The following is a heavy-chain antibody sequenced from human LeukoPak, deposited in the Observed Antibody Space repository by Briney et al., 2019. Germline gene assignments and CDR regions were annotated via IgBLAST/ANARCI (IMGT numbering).Heavy chain of an antibody. V-gene: IGHV3-23*01. J-gene: IGHJ4*02. CDR2: ISASGGST. D-gene: IGHD2/OR15-2a*01. Sequence: GGSLRLSCAASGFTFDSYAMSWVRQAPGKGLEWVSGISASGGSTYYADSVKGRFTISRDNSKNTLYLQMNSLRAEDTAVYYCARGVIQDYWGQGTLVTVSS. CDR3: ARGVIQDY. CDR1: GFTFDSYA.